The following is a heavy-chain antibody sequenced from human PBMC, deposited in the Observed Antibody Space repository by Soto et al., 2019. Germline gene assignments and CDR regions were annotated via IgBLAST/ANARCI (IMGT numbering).Heavy chain of an antibody. CDR1: GFTLRSHR. CDR3: ATVFDL. J-gene: IGHJ5*02. V-gene: IGHV3-74*01. CDR2: IDTDGGGT. Sequence: EVQLVESGGGLVQPGGSLRVSCAASGFTLRSHRIHWVRQVPGKGLEWVSRIDTDGGGTSYADSVKGRFTISTDNAKKTVKLQMNGLRGEDTAVYYCATVFDLWGQGTLVTDSS.